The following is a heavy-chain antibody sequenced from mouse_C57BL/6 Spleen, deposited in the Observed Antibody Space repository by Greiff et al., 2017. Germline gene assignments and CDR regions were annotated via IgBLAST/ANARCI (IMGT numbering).Heavy chain of an antibody. V-gene: IGHV1-55*01. D-gene: IGHD2-1*01. Sequence: QVQLQQPGAELVKPGASVKMSFKASGYTFTSYWITWVKQRPGQGLEWIGDIYPGSGSTNYNEKFKSKATLTVDTSSSTAYMQLSSLTSEDSAVYYCARRASGDGNYEGFAYWGQGTLVTVSA. CDR2: IYPGSGST. CDR3: ARRASGDGNYEGFAY. CDR1: GYTFTSYW. J-gene: IGHJ3*01.